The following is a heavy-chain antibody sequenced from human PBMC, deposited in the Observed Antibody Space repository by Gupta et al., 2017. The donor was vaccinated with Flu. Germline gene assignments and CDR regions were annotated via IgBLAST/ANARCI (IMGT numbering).Heavy chain of an antibody. CDR3: AARGWTFPFDY. CDR1: GFTFTNYA. J-gene: IGHJ4*02. D-gene: IGHD2-15*01. Sequence: VQLLESGGGLVQPGGSLSLSCAASGFTFTNYAMNWVRQAPGKGLEWVSTISGSGGSTYYADSVKGRFTISRDNSKNTLYLQMNSLRAEDTAVYYCAARGWTFPFDYWGQGTLVTVSS. V-gene: IGHV3-23*01. CDR2: ISGSGGST.